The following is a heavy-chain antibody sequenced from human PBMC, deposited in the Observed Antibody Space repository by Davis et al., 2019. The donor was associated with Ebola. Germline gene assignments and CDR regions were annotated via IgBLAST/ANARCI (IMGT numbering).Heavy chain of an antibody. Sequence: SLKISCAASGFTFEDYAMHWIRQVPGKGLEWVSGITWKTGDTGYADSVKGRFTISRDNAKNSLYLQMNSLRPEDTAFYYCAKEITPYCTTTGCNPFDSWGQGTLVTVSS. V-gene: IGHV3-9*01. D-gene: IGHD2-2*01. CDR3: AKEITPYCTTTGCNPFDS. CDR2: ITWKTGDT. J-gene: IGHJ4*02. CDR1: GFTFEDYA.